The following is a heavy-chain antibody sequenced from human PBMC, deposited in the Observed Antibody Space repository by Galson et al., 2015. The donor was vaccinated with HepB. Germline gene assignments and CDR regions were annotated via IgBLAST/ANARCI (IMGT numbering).Heavy chain of an antibody. CDR2: INHSGST. J-gene: IGHJ4*02. Sequence: ETLSLTCSVYGGPFSGYYWTWIRQPPGKGLEWIGEINHSGSTNHNPSLKGRVTISVDTSKNQFSLKLSSLTAADTAVYYCAKVPYSSSPGYFDYWGQGTLVTVSS. CDR3: AKVPYSSSPGYFDY. D-gene: IGHD6-6*01. CDR1: GGPFSGYY. V-gene: IGHV4-34*01.